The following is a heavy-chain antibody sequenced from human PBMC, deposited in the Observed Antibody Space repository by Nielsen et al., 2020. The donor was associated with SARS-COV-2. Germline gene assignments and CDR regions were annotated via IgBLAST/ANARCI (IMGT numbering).Heavy chain of an antibody. Sequence: GESLKISCAASGFTFSSYWMHWVRQAPGKGLVWVSRINSDGSSTSYADSVKGRFTISRDNAKNTLYLQMNSLRAEDTAVYYCARATSGGSYYYGIEYYYYYGMDVWGQGTTVTVSS. V-gene: IGHV3-74*01. J-gene: IGHJ6*02. CDR2: INSDGSST. CDR1: GFTFSSYW. CDR3: ARATSGGSYYYGIEYYYYYGMDV. D-gene: IGHD3-10*01.